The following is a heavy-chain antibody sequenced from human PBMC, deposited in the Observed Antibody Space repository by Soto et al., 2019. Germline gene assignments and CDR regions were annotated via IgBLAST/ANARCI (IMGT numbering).Heavy chain of an antibody. J-gene: IGHJ3*02. CDR2: INPSGGST. CDR3: ARDHVGPHGADAFDI. D-gene: IGHD3-16*01. CDR1: GYTFTSYY. V-gene: IGHV1-46*03. Sequence: QVQLVQSGAEVKKPGASVKVSCKASGYTFTSYYMHWVRQAPGQGLEWMGIINPSGGSTCYAQKFQGRVTMTRDTSTSTVYMELSSLRSEDTAVYYCARDHVGPHGADAFDIWGQGTMVTVSS.